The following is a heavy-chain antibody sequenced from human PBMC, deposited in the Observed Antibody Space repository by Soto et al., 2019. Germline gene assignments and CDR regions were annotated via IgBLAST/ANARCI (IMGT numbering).Heavy chain of an antibody. Sequence: GGSLRLSCVASGLAFSNYSMNWVRQAPGKGLEWVSYIRSSGSPTYYAGSVKGRLTISRDNAKKSLYLQMNSLRAEDTAVYYCARMTSSISPGCWGQGTLVTVSS. D-gene: IGHD2-2*01. CDR3: ARMTSSISPGC. V-gene: IGHV3-48*01. CDR2: IRSSGSPT. J-gene: IGHJ4*02. CDR1: GLAFSNYS.